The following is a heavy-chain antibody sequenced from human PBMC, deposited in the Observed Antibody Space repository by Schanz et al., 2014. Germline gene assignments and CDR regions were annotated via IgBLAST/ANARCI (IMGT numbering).Heavy chain of an antibody. V-gene: IGHV3-15*01. CDR1: GFIFNDYY. D-gene: IGHD7-27*01. Sequence: VQLVESGGGLVKPGGSLRLSCAASGFIFNDYYMNWIRQAPGKGLEWVGRIKTKSEGGTTDYAAPVKGRFTISRGDSENTLYLQMNNLKTEDTAVYYCASRWGIWGQGTMVTVSS. J-gene: IGHJ3*02. CDR2: IKTKSEGGTT. CDR3: ASRWGI.